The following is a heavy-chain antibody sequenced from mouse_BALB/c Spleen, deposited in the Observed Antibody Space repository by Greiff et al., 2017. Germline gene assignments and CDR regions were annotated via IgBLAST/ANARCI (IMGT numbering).Heavy chain of an antibody. CDR2: ISSGSSTI. Sequence: EVQLVESGGGLVQPGGSRKLSCAASGFTFSSFGMHWVRQAPEKGLEWVAYISSGSSTIYYADTVKGRFTISRDNPKNTLFLQMTSLRSEDTAMYYCARVAALATYGWFAYWGQGTLVTVSA. CDR3: ARVAALATYGWFAY. D-gene: IGHD3-1*01. J-gene: IGHJ3*01. CDR1: GFTFSSFG. V-gene: IGHV5-17*02.